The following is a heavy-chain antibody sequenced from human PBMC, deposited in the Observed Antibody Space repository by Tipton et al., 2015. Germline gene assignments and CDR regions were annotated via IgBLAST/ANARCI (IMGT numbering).Heavy chain of an antibody. D-gene: IGHD3-16*01. J-gene: IGHJ4*02. CDR3: PRRSWGTPPDYSDD. V-gene: IGHV4-31*03. CDR2: INHSGST. Sequence: TLSLTCTVSGDSISSGGDYWTWIRQHPGKGLEWIGYINHSGSTHYNPSLKSRVTISVDMSQNQFSLNLNSVTAADAAVYYCPRRSWGTPPDYSDDWGQGTLVAVSS. CDR1: GDSISSGGDY.